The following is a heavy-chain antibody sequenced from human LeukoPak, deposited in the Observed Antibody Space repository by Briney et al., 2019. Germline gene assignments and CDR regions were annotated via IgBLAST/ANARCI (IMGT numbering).Heavy chain of an antibody. CDR3: ARDSSLGWFDP. Sequence: SQTLSLTCTVSGGSISSGSYYWSWIRQPAGKGLEWIGRIYTSGSTNYNPSLKSRVTISVDTSKNQFSLKLSSVTAADTAVYYCARDSSLGWFDPWGQGTLVTVSS. CDR1: GGSISSGSYY. D-gene: IGHD1-26*01. V-gene: IGHV4-61*02. CDR2: IYTSGST. J-gene: IGHJ5*02.